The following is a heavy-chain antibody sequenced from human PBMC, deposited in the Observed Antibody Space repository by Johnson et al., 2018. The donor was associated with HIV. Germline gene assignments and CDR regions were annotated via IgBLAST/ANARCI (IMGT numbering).Heavy chain of an antibody. Sequence: QVQLVESGGGVVQPGRSLRLSCAASGFTFSSYGMHWVRQAPGKGLEWVAVISYDGKNKYYADSGKGRFTISRDKSKNTMYLQMNSLRDEDTAVYHCAKERLLHDAFDIWGQGTMVTVSS. CDR1: GFTFSSYG. CDR2: ISYDGKNK. V-gene: IGHV3-30*18. CDR3: AKERLLHDAFDI. J-gene: IGHJ3*02. D-gene: IGHD5-18*01.